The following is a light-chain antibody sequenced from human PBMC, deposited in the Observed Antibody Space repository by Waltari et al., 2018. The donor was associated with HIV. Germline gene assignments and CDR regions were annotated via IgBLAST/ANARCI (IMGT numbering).Light chain of an antibody. CDR3: QQYDSAPLT. J-gene: IGKJ4*01. CDR2: AAS. Sequence: DIQMTQSPSSLSASVGDSVTITCRASQAISIYLAWYHQKPGKVPKLLMYAASTWQSGVPSRFSGGGSGTYFTLTISSLQPEDVATYYCQQYDSAPLTFGGGTKVEI. CDR1: QAISIY. V-gene: IGKV1-27*01.